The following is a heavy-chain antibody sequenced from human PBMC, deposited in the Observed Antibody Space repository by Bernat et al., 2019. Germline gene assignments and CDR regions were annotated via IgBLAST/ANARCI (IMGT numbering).Heavy chain of an antibody. CDR2: INQDGSEN. Sequence: EVQLVESGGGLVQPGGSLRLSCAASGFTFSVSWMSWVRQAPGKGLEGVANINQDGSENYYVVSGRGRFTISRYNAKNSLYLQMNSLRADDTAVYYCARSPRTGDVDYWGQGTLVTVSS. CDR1: GFTFSVSW. V-gene: IGHV3-7*03. J-gene: IGHJ4*02. D-gene: IGHD7-27*01. CDR3: ARSPRTGDVDY.